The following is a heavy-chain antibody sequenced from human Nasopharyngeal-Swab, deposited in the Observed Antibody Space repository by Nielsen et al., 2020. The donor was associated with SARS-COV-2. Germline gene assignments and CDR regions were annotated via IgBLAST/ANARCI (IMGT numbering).Heavy chain of an antibody. CDR2: ISSSSSYI. Sequence: VRQAPGKGLEWVSSISSSSSYIYYADSVKGRFTISRDNAKNSLYLQMNSLRAEDTAVYYCASDPYYDTSDDAFDIWGQGTMVIVSS. CDR3: ASDPYYDTSDDAFDI. V-gene: IGHV3-21*01. D-gene: IGHD3-22*01. J-gene: IGHJ3*02.